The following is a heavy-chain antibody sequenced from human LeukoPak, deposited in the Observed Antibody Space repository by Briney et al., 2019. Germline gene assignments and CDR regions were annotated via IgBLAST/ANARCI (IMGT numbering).Heavy chain of an antibody. CDR3: ARVAYSTPGYYYMDV. CDR2: IYYSGNT. D-gene: IGHD4-11*01. J-gene: IGHJ6*03. Sequence: PSETLSLTCSVSGGSISPYYWSWIRQPPGKGPEWIGYIYYSGNTNYSPSLKSRATMSVDTSKNQFSLNLNSLTAADTAVYYCARVAYSTPGYYYMDVWGKGTTVTVSS. V-gene: IGHV4-59*01. CDR1: GGSISPYY.